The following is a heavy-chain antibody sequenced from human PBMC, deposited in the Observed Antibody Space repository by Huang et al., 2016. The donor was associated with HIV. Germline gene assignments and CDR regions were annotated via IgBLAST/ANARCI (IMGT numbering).Heavy chain of an antibody. CDR2: FDPEIGET. Sequence: QVQLVQSRAEVKKPGASVQVSCKVSEYTLTELSIHWVRQPPGKGLEWMGGFDPEIGETIYEQKFQGRVTMTEDTSKETAFMELSGLRPEDTAVYYCATGFDVFFDFWGQGTLVTVSS. J-gene: IGHJ4*02. CDR1: EYTLTELS. CDR3: ATGFDVFFDF. V-gene: IGHV1-24*01. D-gene: IGHD3-9*01.